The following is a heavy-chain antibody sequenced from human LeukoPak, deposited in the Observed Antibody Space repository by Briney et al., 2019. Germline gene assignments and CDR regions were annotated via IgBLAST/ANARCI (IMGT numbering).Heavy chain of an antibody. Sequence: SETLSLTCTVSGGSISSSSYYWGWIRQPPGKGLEWIGSIYYSGSTYYNPSLKSRVTISVDTSKNQFSLKLSSVTAADTAVYYCARESIPSGSYNAFDIWGQGTMVTVSS. CDR3: ARESIPSGSYNAFDI. V-gene: IGHV4-39*02. CDR1: GGSISSSSYY. D-gene: IGHD1-26*01. CDR2: IYYSGST. J-gene: IGHJ3*02.